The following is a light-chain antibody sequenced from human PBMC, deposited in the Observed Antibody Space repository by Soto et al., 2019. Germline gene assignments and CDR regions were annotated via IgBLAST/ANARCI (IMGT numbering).Light chain of an antibody. CDR1: QSISNC. CDR3: QQYNSYS. Sequence: DIQMNQSPSTLPASVGDRVTITCRASQSISNCLAWYQQKPGTAPKLLIYHASTLESGVPSRFSGSGSGTEFTLTISSLQPDDFATYYCQQYNSYSFGQGTKVDIK. CDR2: HAS. J-gene: IGKJ1*01. V-gene: IGKV1-5*01.